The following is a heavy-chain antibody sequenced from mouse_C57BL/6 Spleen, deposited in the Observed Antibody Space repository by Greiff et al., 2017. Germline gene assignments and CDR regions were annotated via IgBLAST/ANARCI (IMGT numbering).Heavy chain of an antibody. CDR1: GYTFTSYG. D-gene: IGHD1-1*01. V-gene: IGHV1-81*01. CDR3: ARLYYGSSYGYFDV. Sequence: VQLQQSGAELARPGASVKLSCTASGYTFTSYGISWVKQRTGQGLEWIGEIYPRSGNTYYNEKFKGKGTLTADKSSSTAYMELRSLTSEDSAVYFCARLYYGSSYGYFDVWGKGTTVTVSS. CDR2: IYPRSGNT. J-gene: IGHJ1*03.